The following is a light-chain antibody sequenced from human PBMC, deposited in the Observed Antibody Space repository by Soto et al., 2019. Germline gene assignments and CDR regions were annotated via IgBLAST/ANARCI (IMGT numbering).Light chain of an antibody. J-gene: IGKJ5*01. CDR2: GAS. V-gene: IGKV3-20*01. CDR1: QSVSSNL. CDR3: QHYGSAPST. Sequence: EIVLTQSPGTLSLSPGEGATLSCRASQSVSSNLLAWYQQKPGQAPRLLIYGASSRATGIPDRFSGSGSGRDFTLTISRLEPEDFAVYYCQHYGSAPSTYGQGTRLEIK.